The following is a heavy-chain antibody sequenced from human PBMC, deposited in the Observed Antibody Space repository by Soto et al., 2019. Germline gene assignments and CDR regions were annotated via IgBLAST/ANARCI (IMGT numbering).Heavy chain of an antibody. CDR2: MNPNSGNT. CDR3: ARGRYGSGSYYYMDV. V-gene: IGHV1-8*01. CDR1: GYTFSSYD. D-gene: IGHD3-10*01. J-gene: IGHJ6*03. Sequence: ASVKVSCKASGYTFSSYDINWVRQATGQGLEWMGWMNPNSGNTGYAQKFQGRVTMTRNTSISTAYMELSSLRSEDTAVYYCARGRYGSGSYYYMDVWGKGTTVTVSS.